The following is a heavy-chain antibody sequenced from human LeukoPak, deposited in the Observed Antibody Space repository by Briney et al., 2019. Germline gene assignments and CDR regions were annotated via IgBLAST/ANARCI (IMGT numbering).Heavy chain of an antibody. CDR3: ATNPIYSGYAFRFDY. D-gene: IGHD5-12*01. CDR1: GYTLTELT. V-gene: IGHV1-24*01. J-gene: IGHJ4*01. CDR2: FDPEDGET. Sequence: ASVKVSCKVSGYTLTELTMHWVRQAPGKGLEWMGGFDPEDGETTYAQKFQGRVTMTEDTSTDTAYMELSSLRSEDTAVYYCATNPIYSGYAFRFDYWGQGTLVTVSS.